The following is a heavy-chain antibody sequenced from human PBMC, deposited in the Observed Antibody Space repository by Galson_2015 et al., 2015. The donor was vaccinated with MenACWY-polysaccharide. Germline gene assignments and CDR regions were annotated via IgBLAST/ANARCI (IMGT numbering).Heavy chain of an antibody. V-gene: IGHV3-21*01. CDR2: ISTSSSYI. J-gene: IGHJ4*02. CDR3: ARLMYDRVHSVRY. D-gene: IGHD2-8*01. Sequence: SLRLSCAASGFTFSSYSMNWVRQAPGKGLEWVSSISTSSSYIYYADSMKGRFTISRDNAKNSLYLQMNSLRAEDTAVYYCARLMYDRVHSVRYRAQGTLVTVSS. CDR1: GFTFSSYS.